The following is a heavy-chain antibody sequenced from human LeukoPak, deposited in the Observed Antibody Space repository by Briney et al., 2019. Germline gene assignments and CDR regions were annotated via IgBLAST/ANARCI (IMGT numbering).Heavy chain of an antibody. CDR3: VRRGYPYAHDF. J-gene: IGHJ4*02. CDR2: LSSRGDST. Sequence: GGSLRLSCSASGFTFSSYAMHWVRQAPGKGLEYVSALSSRGDSTSYADSVRGRFTISRDTSKNTLFLQMSSLRADDSAVYYCVRRGYPYAHDFWGQGTLVTVSS. V-gene: IGHV3-64D*09. CDR1: GFTFSSYA. D-gene: IGHD5-18*01.